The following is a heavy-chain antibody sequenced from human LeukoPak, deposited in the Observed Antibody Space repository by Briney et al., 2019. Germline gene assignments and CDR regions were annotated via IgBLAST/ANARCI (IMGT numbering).Heavy chain of an antibody. CDR1: GFTFSDYY. J-gene: IGHJ4*02. CDR2: ISSSGSTI. D-gene: IGHD5-18*01. Sequence: GGSLRLSCAASGFTFSDYYMSWIRQAPGKGLEWVSYISSSGSTIYYADSVKGRFTISRENAKNSLYLQMNSLRAEDTAVYYCARTIQLFLFDYWGQGALVTVSS. V-gene: IGHV3-11*01. CDR3: ARTIQLFLFDY.